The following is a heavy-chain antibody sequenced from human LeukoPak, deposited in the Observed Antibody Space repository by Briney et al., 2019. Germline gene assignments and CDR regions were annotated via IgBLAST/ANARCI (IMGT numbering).Heavy chain of an antibody. CDR3: ARKFLTGRLIDY. J-gene: IGHJ4*02. CDR2: LSYDGSNE. CDR1: GFTFSNYG. Sequence: GGSLRLSCAASGFTFSNYGMHWVRQAPGRGLEWVAVLSYDGSNEYYADSVKGRFTISRDTSKNTLYLQMNSLRAEDTALYYCARKFLTGRLIDYWGQGTLVTVSS. V-gene: IGHV3-30*03. D-gene: IGHD7-27*01.